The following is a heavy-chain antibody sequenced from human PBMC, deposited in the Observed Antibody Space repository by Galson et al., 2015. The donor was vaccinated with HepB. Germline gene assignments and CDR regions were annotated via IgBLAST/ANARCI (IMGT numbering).Heavy chain of an antibody. CDR3: ASERQLRCLGFDY. D-gene: IGHD5-18*01. CDR2: IYSGGST. V-gene: IGHV3-66*01. Sequence: SLRLSCAASGFTVSSNYMSWVRQAPGKGLEWVSDIYSGGSTYYADSVKGRFTISRDNSKNTLYLQMNSLRAEDTAVYYCASERQLRCLGFDYWGQGTLVTVSS. J-gene: IGHJ4*02. CDR1: GFTVSSNY.